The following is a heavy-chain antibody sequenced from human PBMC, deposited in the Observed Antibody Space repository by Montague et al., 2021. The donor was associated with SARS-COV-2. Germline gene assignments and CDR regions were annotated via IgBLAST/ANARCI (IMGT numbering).Heavy chain of an antibody. D-gene: IGHD3-22*01. Sequence: SLRLSCAASGFTFSSYEMNWVRQAPGKGLEWVSYISSSGSTIYYSDSVXGRFTISRDNAKNSLYLQMNSLRAEDTAVYYCARDQGYYDPAHDYWGQGTLVTVSS. CDR3: ARDQGYYDPAHDY. J-gene: IGHJ4*02. V-gene: IGHV3-48*03. CDR2: ISSSGSTI. CDR1: GFTFSSYE.